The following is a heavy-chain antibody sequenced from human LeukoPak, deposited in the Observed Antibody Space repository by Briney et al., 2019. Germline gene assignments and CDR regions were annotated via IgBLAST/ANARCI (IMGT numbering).Heavy chain of an antibody. V-gene: IGHV3-21*01. CDR1: GFSFRDYT. D-gene: IGHD1/OR15-1a*01. Sequence: PGGSLRLSCAVSGFSFRDYTMNWVRQAPGKGLEWLASISSSSSYIYFANSVRGRFTISRDNAKNSLYLQMNSLRAEDTAVYYCAKDSPSRTATTEVPVDYWGQGTLVTVSS. CDR2: ISSSSSYI. J-gene: IGHJ4*02. CDR3: AKDSPSRTATTEVPVDY.